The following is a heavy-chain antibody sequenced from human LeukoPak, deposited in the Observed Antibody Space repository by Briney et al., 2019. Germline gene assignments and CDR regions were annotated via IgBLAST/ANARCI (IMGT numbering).Heavy chain of an antibody. CDR3: ATHILFWSGLFDS. Sequence: GGSLRLSCEASGFSFSTVPMSWVRQVPVKGLECVSYIIASGDSAYYADSVRGRFTISRDNSKNTLYLQMDDLRAEDSAVYYCATHILFWSGLFDSWGQGALVSVSS. CDR2: IIASGDSA. CDR1: GFSFSTVP. J-gene: IGHJ4*02. V-gene: IGHV3-23*01. D-gene: IGHD3-3*01.